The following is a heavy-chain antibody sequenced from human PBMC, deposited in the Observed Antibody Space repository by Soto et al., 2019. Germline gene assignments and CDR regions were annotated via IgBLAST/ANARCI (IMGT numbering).Heavy chain of an antibody. Sequence: SVKVSCKASGGTFSSYAISWVRQAPGQGLEWMGGIIPIFGTANYAQKFQGRVTITADESTSTAYMELSSLRSEDTAVYYCARDLLEGDYDNGMDVWGQGTTVTVSS. CDR2: IIPIFGTA. D-gene: IGHD4-17*01. CDR1: GGTFSSYA. CDR3: ARDLLEGDYDNGMDV. V-gene: IGHV1-69*13. J-gene: IGHJ6*02.